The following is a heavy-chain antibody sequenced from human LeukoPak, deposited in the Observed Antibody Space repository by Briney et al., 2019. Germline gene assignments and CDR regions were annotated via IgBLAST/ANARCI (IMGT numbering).Heavy chain of an antibody. V-gene: IGHV4-39*07. D-gene: IGHD3-10*01. CDR2: ISYSGDT. CDR1: GGSISSTNYY. Sequence: SETLSLTCTVSGGSISSTNYYWGWIRQPPGKGLEWIGSISYSGDTYYNPSLKSRVTISIDTSKNQFSLKLSSVTAADTAVYYCTNSGGFGEFPFDYWGQGTLVTGSS. J-gene: IGHJ4*02. CDR3: TNSGGFGEFPFDY.